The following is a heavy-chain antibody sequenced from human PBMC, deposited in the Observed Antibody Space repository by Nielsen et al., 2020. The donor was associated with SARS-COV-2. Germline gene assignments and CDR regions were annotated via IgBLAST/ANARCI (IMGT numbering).Heavy chain of an antibody. Sequence: ETLSLTCTVSGGSITSGNYYWSWVRQAPGKGLEWISRINREGYTRDYADSVKGRFTISRDNAANTLSLQMRSLRAEDTAVYFCIRAGTYNYGLAYWGQGVLVKVSS. J-gene: IGHJ4*02. V-gene: IGHV3-74*01. D-gene: IGHD5-18*01. CDR1: GGSITSGNYY. CDR3: IRAGTYNYGLAY. CDR2: INREGYTR.